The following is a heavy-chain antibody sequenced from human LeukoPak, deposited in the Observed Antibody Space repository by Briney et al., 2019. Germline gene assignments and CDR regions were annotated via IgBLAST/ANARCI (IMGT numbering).Heavy chain of an antibody. Sequence: RASVKVSCKASGYTFTSYAMHWVRQAPGQGLEWMGWITPSGGTNYPQKFQGRVAITRDTSITTAYMDLSRLTSDDTAVYYCARDRYGDGFAHFDYWGQGALVTVSS. CDR2: ITPSGGT. CDR3: ARDRYGDGFAHFDY. V-gene: IGHV1-2*02. D-gene: IGHD5-24*01. CDR1: GYTFTSYA. J-gene: IGHJ4*02.